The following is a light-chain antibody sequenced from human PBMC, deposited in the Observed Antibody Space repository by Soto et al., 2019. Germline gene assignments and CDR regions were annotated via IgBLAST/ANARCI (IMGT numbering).Light chain of an antibody. CDR3: HHYSSSSWP. J-gene: IGKJ1*01. Sequence: ALTRSPRILSLSPWERATLACRASQSVTCLHLACYQQKPGQAPRLLIFGASSRATGIPDKFSGSGSGTDFSLIISRLVPDDFAVYYCHHYSSSSWPVGQGTKV. CDR2: GAS. CDR1: QSVTCLH. V-gene: IGKV3-20*01.